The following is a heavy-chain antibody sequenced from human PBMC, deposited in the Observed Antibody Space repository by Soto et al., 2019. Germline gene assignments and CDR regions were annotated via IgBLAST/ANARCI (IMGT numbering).Heavy chain of an antibody. CDR1: GGSISSGGYY. CDR2: IYYSGST. Sequence: PSETLSLTCTVSGGSISSGGYYWSWIRQHPGKGLEWIGYIYYSGSTYYNPSLKSRVTISVDTSKNQFSLKLSSVTAADTAVYYCARVETAAGYYYGMDVWGQGTTVTVSS. V-gene: IGHV4-31*03. J-gene: IGHJ6*02. CDR3: ARVETAAGYYYGMDV. D-gene: IGHD6-13*01.